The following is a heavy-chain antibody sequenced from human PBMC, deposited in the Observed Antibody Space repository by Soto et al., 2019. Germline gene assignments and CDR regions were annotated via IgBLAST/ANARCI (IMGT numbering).Heavy chain of an antibody. Sequence: GGSLRLSCVASGFTFSSHCIHWVRQAPGKLLEWVAVVLSEGSNEYYADSVKGRFTISRDNSKNTLALQKDSLRDEDTAMYYCERDDTVGWSHADSWGQGTMVTVSS. D-gene: IGHD6-19*01. V-gene: IGHV3-33*01. CDR3: ERDDTVGWSHADS. CDR2: VLSEGSNE. J-gene: IGHJ4*02. CDR1: GFTFSSHC.